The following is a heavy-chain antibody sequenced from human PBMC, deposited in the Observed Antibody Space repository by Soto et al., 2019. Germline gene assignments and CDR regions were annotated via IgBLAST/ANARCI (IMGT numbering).Heavy chain of an antibody. V-gene: IGHV4-34*01. D-gene: IGHD3-3*01. CDR1: GGSFSGYY. Sequence: PSETLSLTCAGCGGSFSGYYWSWIRQPPGKGLEWIGEINHSGSTNYNPSLKSRVTISVDTSKNQFSLKLSSVTAADTAVYYCARGKRITIFRVVTYYYGMDVWGQGTTVTVFS. J-gene: IGHJ6*02. CDR2: INHSGST. CDR3: ARGKRITIFRVVTYYYGMDV.